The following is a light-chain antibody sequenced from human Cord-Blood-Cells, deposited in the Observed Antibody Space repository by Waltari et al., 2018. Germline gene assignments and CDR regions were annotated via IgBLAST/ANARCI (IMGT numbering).Light chain of an antibody. CDR2: AAS. J-gene: IGKJ1*01. CDR1: KSISSY. V-gene: IGKV1-39*01. CDR3: QQSYSTPWT. Sequence: DIQMTQSPSSLSAPVGDRVPITCRASKSISSYLNWYQQKPGKAPKLLIYAASSWQSGVPSRFSGSGSWTDFTLTISSLQPEDFATYYCQQSYSTPWTFGQGTKVEIK.